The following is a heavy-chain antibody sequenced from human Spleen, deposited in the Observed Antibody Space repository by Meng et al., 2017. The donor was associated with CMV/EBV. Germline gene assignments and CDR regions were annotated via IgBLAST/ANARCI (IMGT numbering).Heavy chain of an antibody. CDR3: ARRKYDSGDYYHHAFDI. CDR2: ISYDGSDK. D-gene: IGHD3-22*01. Sequence: GESLKISCAASEFTFSIYAMHWVRQAPGKGLEWVAAISYDGSDKYYADSVTGRFTISRDNSKNTVYLQMNGLRAEDTAVYYCARRKYDSGDYYHHAFDIWGQGTLVTVSS. CDR1: EFTFSIYA. V-gene: IGHV3-30*14. J-gene: IGHJ3*02.